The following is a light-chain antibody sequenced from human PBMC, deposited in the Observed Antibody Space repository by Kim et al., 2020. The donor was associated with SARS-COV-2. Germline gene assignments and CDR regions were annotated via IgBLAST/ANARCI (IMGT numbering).Light chain of an antibody. V-gene: IGLV3-19*01. CDR3: NSRDRSGNYVV. Sequence: SSELTQDPAVSVALGQTVRITCQGDSLRTYYASWYQQKPGQAPVLVMYGEDNRPSGIPDRFSGAYSGNTASLTITGAQEEDEADYYCNSRDRSGNYVVFGGGTQLTV. CDR2: GED. J-gene: IGLJ2*01. CDR1: SLRTYY.